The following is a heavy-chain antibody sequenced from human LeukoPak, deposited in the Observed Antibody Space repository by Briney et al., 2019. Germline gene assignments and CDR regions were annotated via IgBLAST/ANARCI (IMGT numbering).Heavy chain of an antibody. V-gene: IGHV3-30*02. Sequence: PGGSLRLSCAASGFTFSSYGMHRVRQAPGKGLEWVALISFDGSQKYYADSVKGRFTISRDNSKNTLYLQMNSLRAEDTAVYYCQSDIVVVPAAEYYFDYWGQGTLVTVSS. J-gene: IGHJ4*02. CDR1: GFTFSSYG. D-gene: IGHD2-2*01. CDR3: QSDIVVVPAAEYYFDY. CDR2: ISFDGSQK.